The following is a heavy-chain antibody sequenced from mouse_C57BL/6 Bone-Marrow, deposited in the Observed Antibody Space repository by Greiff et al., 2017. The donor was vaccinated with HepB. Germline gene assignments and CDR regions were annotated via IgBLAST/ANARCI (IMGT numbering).Heavy chain of an antibody. D-gene: IGHD2-2*01. CDR3: ARDGFHYAMDY. CDR1: GYSITSGYY. CDR2: ISYDGSN. J-gene: IGHJ4*01. Sequence: DVQLQESGPGLVKPSQSLSLTCSVTGYSITSGYYWNWIRQFPGNKLEWMGYISYDGSNNYNPSLKNRISITRDTSKNQFFLKLNSVTTEDTATYYCARDGFHYAMDYWGQGTSVTVSS. V-gene: IGHV3-6*01.